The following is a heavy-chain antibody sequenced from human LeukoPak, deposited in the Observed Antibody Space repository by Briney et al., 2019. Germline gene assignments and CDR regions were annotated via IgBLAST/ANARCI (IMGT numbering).Heavy chain of an antibody. CDR1: GXTFSNYA. J-gene: IGHJ5*02. D-gene: IGHD6-13*01. Sequence: GGSLRLSWAASGXTFSNYAMSWVRQAPGKGREWVSAISGSGESTYYADSVKGRFTIPRDNSKKPLYLQMNSLRAEDTAVYYCARGIAAAGNPNWFDPWGQGSLVTVSS. CDR2: ISGSGEST. V-gene: IGHV3-23*01. CDR3: ARGIAAAGNPNWFDP.